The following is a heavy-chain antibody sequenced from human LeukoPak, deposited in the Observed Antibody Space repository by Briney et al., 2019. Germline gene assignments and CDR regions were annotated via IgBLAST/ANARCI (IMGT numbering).Heavy chain of an antibody. CDR1: GIIFGSHG. CDR2: IRPNGDRT. D-gene: IGHD2-21*01. V-gene: IGHV3-23*01. CDR3: ARAYDKAYDY. J-gene: IGHJ4*02. Sequence: GGSLRLSCAVSGIIFGSHGMAWVRQAPGKGLEWVSSIRPNGDRTFYADFVKDRFTISRDNSKNTVSLRMNSLSAEDSAIYRCARAYDKAYDYWGQGTLVTVSS.